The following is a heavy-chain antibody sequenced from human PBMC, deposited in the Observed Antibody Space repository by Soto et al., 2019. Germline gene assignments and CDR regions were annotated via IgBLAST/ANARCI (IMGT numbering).Heavy chain of an antibody. V-gene: IGHV3-30*18. D-gene: IGHD5-18*01. CDR1: GFNFGAYG. Sequence: QVQLVESGGGVVQPGTSLRLACEASGFNFGAYGMHWVRQAPGQGLEWVAVISHDGTKTYYSDSVKGRFTISRDNSKNILFVQLVSLRPDDSAVYSCAKDRRDGYTTCSRCYGVDVWGQGTTVTVSS. CDR3: AKDRRDGYTTCSRCYGVDV. CDR2: ISHDGTKT. J-gene: IGHJ6*02.